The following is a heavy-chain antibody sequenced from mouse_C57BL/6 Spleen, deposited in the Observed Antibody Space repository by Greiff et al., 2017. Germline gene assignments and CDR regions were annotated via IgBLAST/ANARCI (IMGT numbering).Heavy chain of an antibody. CDR3: ASRGRYYGRREVDFDY. V-gene: IGHV1-52*01. J-gene: IGHJ2*01. CDR1: GYTFTSYW. D-gene: IGHD1-1*01. CDR2: IDPSDSET. Sequence: QVQLQQPGAELVRPGSSVKLSCKASGYTFTSYWMHWVKQRPIQGLEWIGNIDPSDSETHYNQKFKDKATLTVDKSSSTAYMQLSSLTSEDSAVYYCASRGRYYGRREVDFDYWGQGTTRTVSS.